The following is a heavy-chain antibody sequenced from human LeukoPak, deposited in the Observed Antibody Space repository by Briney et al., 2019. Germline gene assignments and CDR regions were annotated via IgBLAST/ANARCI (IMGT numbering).Heavy chain of an antibody. V-gene: IGHV4-34*01. CDR1: GDSLNNHY. D-gene: IGHD3-22*01. Sequence: SETLSLTCTVSGDSLNNHYWDWIRQPPGKGLEWIGEIHAVEGTNYNPSLRSRVTVSLDTPKNQFSLKMSSVTAADTAVYYCTSGTDSRKLGYWGQGTLVTVSS. CDR3: TSGTDSRKLGY. CDR2: IHAVEGT. J-gene: IGHJ4*02.